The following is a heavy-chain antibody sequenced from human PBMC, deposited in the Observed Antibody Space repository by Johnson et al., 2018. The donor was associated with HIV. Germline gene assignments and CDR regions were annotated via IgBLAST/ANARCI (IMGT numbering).Heavy chain of an antibody. CDR2: IWYDGSNK. CDR1: GFTFSSYG. J-gene: IGHJ3*02. CDR3: ARDQGNYYDSSGKPKRAFDI. D-gene: IGHD3-22*01. Sequence: VQLVESGGGVVQPGRSLRLSCAASGFTFSSYGMHWVRQAPGKGLEWVAVIWYDGSNKYYADSVKGRFTISRDKSKNTLYLQMNSLRAEDTAVYYCARDQGNYYDSSGKPKRAFDILGQGTMVTVSS. V-gene: IGHV3-30*19.